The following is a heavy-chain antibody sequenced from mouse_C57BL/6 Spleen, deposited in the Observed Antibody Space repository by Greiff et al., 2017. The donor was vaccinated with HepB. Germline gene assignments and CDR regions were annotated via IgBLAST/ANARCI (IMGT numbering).Heavy chain of an antibody. CDR2: IHPNSGST. D-gene: IGHD1-1*01. CDR1: GYTFTSYW. Sequence: QVQLQQPGAELVKPGASVKLSCKASGYTFTSYWMHWVKQRPGQGLEWIGMIHPNSGSTNYNEKFKSKATLTVDKSSSTAYMQLSSLTSEDSAVYYCARGIITTVVDWYFDVWGTGTTVTVSS. J-gene: IGHJ1*03. V-gene: IGHV1-64*01. CDR3: ARGIITTVVDWYFDV.